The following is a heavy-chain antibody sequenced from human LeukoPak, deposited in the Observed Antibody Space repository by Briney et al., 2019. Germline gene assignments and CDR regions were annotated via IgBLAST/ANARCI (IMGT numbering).Heavy chain of an antibody. D-gene: IGHD3-10*01. V-gene: IGHV1-2*06. CDR3: APLDYYGSGSHDY. CDR2: INPNSGGT. CDR1: GYTFTGYY. J-gene: IGHJ4*02. Sequence: ASVKVSCKASGYTFTGYYMHWVRQAPGQGLEWMGRINPNSGGTNYAQKFQGRVTMTRDTSISTAYMALSRLRSYYTAVYYCAPLDYYGSGSHDYWGQGTLVTVSS.